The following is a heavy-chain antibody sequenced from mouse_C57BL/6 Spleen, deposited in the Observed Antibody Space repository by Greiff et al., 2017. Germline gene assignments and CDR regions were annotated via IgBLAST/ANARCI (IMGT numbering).Heavy chain of an antibody. J-gene: IGHJ2*01. D-gene: IGHD1-1*01. V-gene: IGHV1-80*01. Sequence: QVQLQQSGAELVKPGASVKISCKASGYAFSSYWMNWVKQRPGKGLEWIGQIYPGDGDTNYNGKFKGKATLTADKSSSTAYMQLSSLTSEDSAVYFCARGDYGSSLFDYWGQGTTLTVSS. CDR2: IYPGDGDT. CDR1: GYAFSSYW. CDR3: ARGDYGSSLFDY.